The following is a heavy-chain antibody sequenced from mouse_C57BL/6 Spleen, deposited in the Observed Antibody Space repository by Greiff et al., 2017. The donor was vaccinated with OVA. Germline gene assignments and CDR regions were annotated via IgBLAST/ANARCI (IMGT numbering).Heavy chain of an antibody. CDR3: ARRGIPQKNYAMDY. J-gene: IGHJ4*01. CDR2: IDPSDSYT. V-gene: IGHV1-59*01. CDR1: GYTFTSYW. Sequence: VQLQQPGAELVRPGTSVKLSCKASGYTFTSYWMHWVKQRPGQGLEWIGVIDPSDSYTNYNQKFKGKATLTVDTSSSTAYMQLSSLTSEDSAVYYCARRGIPQKNYAMDYWGQGTSVTVSS.